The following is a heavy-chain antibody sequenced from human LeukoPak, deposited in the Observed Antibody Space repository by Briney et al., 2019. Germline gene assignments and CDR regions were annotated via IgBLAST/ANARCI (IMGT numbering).Heavy chain of an antibody. CDR1: GGSISRDY. V-gene: IGHV4-4*07. CDR2: IYSSGST. J-gene: IGHJ5*02. Sequence: SLTLSLTRTVSGGSISRDYCSCIRQPAGKGLEWIGRIYSSGSTDYNPSLKSRVTMSVDTSKNQFSLRLISVTAADTAVYYCARDSGTTGEVKFDPWGQGALVTVSS. D-gene: IGHD3-10*01. CDR3: ARDSGTTGEVKFDP.